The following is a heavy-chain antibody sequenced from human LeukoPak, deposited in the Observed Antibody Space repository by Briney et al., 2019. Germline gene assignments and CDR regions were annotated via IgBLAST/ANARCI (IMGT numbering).Heavy chain of an antibody. CDR1: GFTFSIYS. CDR2: ISSSSSTI. CDR3: ARDQKVTAFDY. Sequence: GGSLRLSCAASGFTFSIYSMNWVRQAPGKGLEWVSYISSSSSTIYYADSVKGRFTISRDNAKNSLYLQMNSLRAEDTAVYYCARDQKVTAFDYWGQGTLVIVSS. J-gene: IGHJ4*02. D-gene: IGHD2-21*02. V-gene: IGHV3-48*01.